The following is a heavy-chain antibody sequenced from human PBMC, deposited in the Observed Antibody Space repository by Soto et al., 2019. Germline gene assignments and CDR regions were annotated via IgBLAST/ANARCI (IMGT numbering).Heavy chain of an antibody. CDR2: IYYSGST. CDR1: GGSISSYY. D-gene: IGHD3-10*01. J-gene: IGHJ6*02. Sequence: KASETLSLTCTVSGGSISSYYWSWIRQPPGKGLEWIGYIYYSGSTNYNPSLKSRVTISVDTSKNQFSLKLSSVTAADTAVYYCARDRITMVRGVIMRDYYGMDVWGQGTTVTVSS. CDR3: ARDRITMVRGVIMRDYYGMDV. V-gene: IGHV4-59*01.